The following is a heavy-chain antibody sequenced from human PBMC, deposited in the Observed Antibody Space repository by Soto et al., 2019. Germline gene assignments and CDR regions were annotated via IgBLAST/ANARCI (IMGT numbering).Heavy chain of an antibody. Sequence: QVQLVQSGAEVKTPGASVKVSCKASGYTFTSYGISWVRQAPGQGLEWLGWISAYNGNTTYAQKLQGRVTMTTANSTSKAYVEQRCLRSDDTAVYSCARVVTMVLGGLGYGMDVWGQGTTVT. CDR2: ISAYNGNT. D-gene: IGHD3-10*01. CDR3: ARVVTMVLGGLGYGMDV. V-gene: IGHV1-18*04. CDR1: GYTFTSYG. J-gene: IGHJ6*02.